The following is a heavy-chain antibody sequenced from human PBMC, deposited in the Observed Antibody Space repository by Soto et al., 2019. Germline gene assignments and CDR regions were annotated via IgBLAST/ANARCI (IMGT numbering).Heavy chain of an antibody. J-gene: IGHJ4*02. Sequence: GGSLRLSCAASGFTFSDHYMDWVRQPPGKGLEWVGRIRKRANSYTTEYAASVKGRFTISRDDSKTSLYLQMNSLKTEDTAVYYCARVVIVATSYYFDYWGQGTLVTVSS. CDR2: IRKRANSYTT. CDR3: ARVVIVATSYYFDY. D-gene: IGHD5-12*01. V-gene: IGHV3-72*01. CDR1: GFTFSDHY.